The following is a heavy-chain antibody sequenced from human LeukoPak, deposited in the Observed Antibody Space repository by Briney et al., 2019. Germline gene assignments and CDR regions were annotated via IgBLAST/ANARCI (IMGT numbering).Heavy chain of an antibody. J-gene: IGHJ3*02. CDR1: GYTLTGYY. Sequence: ASVKVSCKASGYTLTGYYMHWVRQAPGQGLEWMGWMNPNSGGTKYAQKFQGRVTMTRDTSISTAYMELSRLRSDDTAMYYCARDTTVVTPDGLDIWGQGTMVTVSS. V-gene: IGHV1-2*02. CDR2: MNPNSGGT. CDR3: ARDTTVVTPDGLDI. D-gene: IGHD4-23*01.